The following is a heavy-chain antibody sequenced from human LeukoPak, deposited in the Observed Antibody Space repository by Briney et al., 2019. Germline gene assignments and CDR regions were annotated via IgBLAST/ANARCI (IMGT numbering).Heavy chain of an antibody. CDR2: ISPYNGNT. CDR3: ARDHYDFVWGSYRPYFDY. J-gene: IGHJ4*02. CDR1: GYTFTSYG. V-gene: IGHV1-18*01. D-gene: IGHD3-16*02. Sequence: ASVKVSCKASGYTFTSYGISWVRQAPGQGLEWMGSISPYNGNTNYAERFQDRFIMTTDTSTNTAYMELRSLRSDDTAVFYCARDHYDFVWGSYRPYFDYWGQGTLLTVSS.